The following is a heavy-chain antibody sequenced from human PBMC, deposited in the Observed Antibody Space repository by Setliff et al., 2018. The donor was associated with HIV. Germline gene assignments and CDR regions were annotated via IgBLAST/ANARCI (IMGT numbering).Heavy chain of an antibody. Sequence: LSLTCTVSGGSISSGDYFLSWIRQAPGKGLEWVSYISSSGSTIYYADFVKGRFTIARDDTKNTVSLQMTNLEPGDTAMYYCAKGGYGGAYYVAGYWGQGTKVTVSS. D-gene: IGHD5-18*01. V-gene: IGHV3-11*01. J-gene: IGHJ4*02. CDR3: AKGGYGGAYYVAGY. CDR2: ISSSGSTI. CDR1: GGSISSGDYF.